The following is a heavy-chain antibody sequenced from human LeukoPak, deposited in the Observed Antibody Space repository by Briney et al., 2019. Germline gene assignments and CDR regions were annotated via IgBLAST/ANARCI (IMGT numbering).Heavy chain of an antibody. Sequence: GGSLRLSCAASGFTFSSYGMSWVRQAPGKGLEWVSAISGSGGSTYYADSVKGRFTISRDNSKNTLYLQMNSLRAEDTAVYYCANEGSTSSSQTNWFDPWGQGTLVTVSS. J-gene: IGHJ5*02. D-gene: IGHD2-2*01. V-gene: IGHV3-23*01. CDR3: ANEGSTSSSQTNWFDP. CDR1: GFTFSSYG. CDR2: ISGSGGST.